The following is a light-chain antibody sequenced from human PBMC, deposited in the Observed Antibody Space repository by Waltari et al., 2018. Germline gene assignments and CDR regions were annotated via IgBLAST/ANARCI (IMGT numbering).Light chain of an antibody. CDR1: QSVSSN. Sequence: ETVMTQSPATLSVSPGEGATLPCRASQSVSSNLAWFQQKPGQAPRLVIYGAITTATGFPARFRGSGSGTEFTLTISSLQSEDFAVYYCQQYNNWPQTFGQGTKVEIK. CDR3: QQYNNWPQT. J-gene: IGKJ1*01. CDR2: GAI. V-gene: IGKV3-15*01.